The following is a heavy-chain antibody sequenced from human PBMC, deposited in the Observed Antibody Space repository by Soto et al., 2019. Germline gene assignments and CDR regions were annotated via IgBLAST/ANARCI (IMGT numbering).Heavy chain of an antibody. J-gene: IGHJ6*02. CDR1: GDSVSSNSAA. Sequence: SQTLSLTCAISGDSVSSNSAAWNWIRQSPSRGLEWLGRTYYRSKWYNDYAVSVKSRITINPDTSKNQFSLQLNSVTPEDTAVYYCARDQGYSYGSLYYYYYGMDVWGQGTTVTVS. D-gene: IGHD5-18*01. CDR3: ARDQGYSYGSLYYYYYGMDV. CDR2: TYYRSKWYN. V-gene: IGHV6-1*01.